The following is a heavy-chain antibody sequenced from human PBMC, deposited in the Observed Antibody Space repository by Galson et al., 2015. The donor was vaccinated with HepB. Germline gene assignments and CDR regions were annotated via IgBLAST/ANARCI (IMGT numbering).Heavy chain of an antibody. J-gene: IGHJ6*02. CDR2: MWYDGTNV. CDR3: ARDQQVTNHYYYYGMDV. V-gene: IGHV3-33*08. D-gene: IGHD4-17*01. CDR1: GFTFSSFG. Sequence: SLRLSCAASGFTFSSFGMHWVRQAPGKGLEWVAVMWYDGTNVDYADSVKGRFTISRDNSKNTLYLQMNSLRAEDTAVYYCARDQQVTNHYYYYGMDVWGQGTTVTVSS.